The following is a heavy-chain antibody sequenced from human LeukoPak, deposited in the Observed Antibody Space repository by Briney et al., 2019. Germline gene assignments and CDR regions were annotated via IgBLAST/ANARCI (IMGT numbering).Heavy chain of an antibody. CDR3: ARDSAPYRNSFPYNWFAP. Sequence: ASVKVSCKASGYTFTGYYMHWVRQAPGQGLEWMGWINPNSGGTNYAQKLQGRVTMTRDTSITTAYMELSRLRSDDTAFYYCARDSAPYRNSFPYNWFAPWGQGTLVTVSS. V-gene: IGHV1-2*02. CDR2: INPNSGGT. CDR1: GYTFTGYY. D-gene: IGHD6-6*01. J-gene: IGHJ5*02.